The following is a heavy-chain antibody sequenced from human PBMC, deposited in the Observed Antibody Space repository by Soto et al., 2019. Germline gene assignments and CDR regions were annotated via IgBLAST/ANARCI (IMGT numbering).Heavy chain of an antibody. CDR1: WDSVSINSAA. Sequence: PSQTLSLTFAISWDSVSINSAAWNWIRQSPSRGLECLLRTYYRSKWYNDYAVSVKIRITINPHTSKNQFSLQLNSLTTQDTAVYYCARDLRMDGTKAADYYYYYGMDVWGQGTTVTVSS. V-gene: IGHV6-1*01. CDR2: TYYRSKWYN. D-gene: IGHD6-19*01. CDR3: ARDLRMDGTKAADYYYYYGMDV. J-gene: IGHJ6*02.